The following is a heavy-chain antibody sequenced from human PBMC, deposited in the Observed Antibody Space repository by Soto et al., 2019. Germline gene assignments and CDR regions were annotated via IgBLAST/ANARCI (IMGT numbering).Heavy chain of an antibody. D-gene: IGHD2-15*01. V-gene: IGHV3-64*01. CDR2: ISSNGGST. J-gene: IGHJ4*02. CDR1: GFTFSSYA. Sequence: EVQLVESGGGLVQLGGPLRLSCAPSGFTFSSYAIHWVAQAPGKGLEYVSAISSNGGSTYYANSVKGRFTISRDNSKNTLYLQMGSLRAEDMAVYYCARQGSGSYYFDYWGQGTLVTVSS. CDR3: ARQGSGSYYFDY.